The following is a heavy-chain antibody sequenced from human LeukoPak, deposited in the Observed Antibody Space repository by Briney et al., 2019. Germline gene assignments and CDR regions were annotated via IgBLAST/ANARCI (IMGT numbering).Heavy chain of an antibody. V-gene: IGHV3-7*01. CDR2: IKQDGSEK. J-gene: IGHJ4*02. CDR1: GFSFSNYW. CDR3: ARREYSGSYADFDY. Sequence: GGSLRLSCAVSGFSFSNYWMAWVRQAPGKGLEWVANIKQDGSEKYYVDSVEGRFTISRDDAKNSLYLQMNSLRAEDTAVYFCARREYSGSYADFDYWGQGALVTVSS. D-gene: IGHD1-26*01.